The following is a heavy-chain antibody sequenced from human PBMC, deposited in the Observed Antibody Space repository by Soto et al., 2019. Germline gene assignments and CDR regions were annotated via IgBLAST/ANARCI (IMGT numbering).Heavy chain of an antibody. CDR3: ARDGGSYYGGSYFDY. Sequence: SETLSLTCTVSGGFIISYYWSWSRQPPGKGLEWIGYIYYSGSTNYNPSLKSRVTISVDTSKNQFSLKLSSVTAADTAVYYCARDGGSYYGGSYFDYWGQGTLVTVSS. CDR2: IYYSGST. V-gene: IGHV4-59*01. CDR1: GGFIISYY. D-gene: IGHD1-26*01. J-gene: IGHJ4*02.